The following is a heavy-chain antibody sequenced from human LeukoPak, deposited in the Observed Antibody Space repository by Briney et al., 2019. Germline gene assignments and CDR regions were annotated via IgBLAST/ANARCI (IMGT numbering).Heavy chain of an antibody. CDR1: GYSFTGYY. CDR2: INPKNGAT. CDR3: TRAQTPGGRYFDFDY. Sequence: ASVKVSCMASGYSFTGYYMHWVRQAPGQGLEWMGWINPKNGATKYTQMFQGRVTMTRDTSSSTAYMEVNSLTSDDPAVYFCTRAQTPGGRYFDFDYWGQGALVTVSS. J-gene: IGHJ4*02. V-gene: IGHV1-2*02. D-gene: IGHD3-9*01.